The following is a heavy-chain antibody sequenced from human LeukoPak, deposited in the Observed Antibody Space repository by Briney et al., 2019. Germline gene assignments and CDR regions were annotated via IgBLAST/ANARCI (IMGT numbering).Heavy chain of an antibody. CDR2: ISSSSSHI. Sequence: GGSLRLSCAASGFTFSSYSMNWVRQAPGKGLEWVSSISSSSSHIYYADSVKGRFTISRDNAKNSLYLQMNSLRAEDTAVYYCAKEDIVVVVAATVFDYWGQGTLVTVSS. J-gene: IGHJ4*02. D-gene: IGHD2-15*01. V-gene: IGHV3-21*01. CDR3: AKEDIVVVVAATVFDY. CDR1: GFTFSSYS.